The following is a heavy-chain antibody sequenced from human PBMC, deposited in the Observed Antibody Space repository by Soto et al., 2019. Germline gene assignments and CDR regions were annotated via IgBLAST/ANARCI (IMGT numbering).Heavy chain of an antibody. CDR2: ITPTFPKA. Sequence: QLVQSGAEVKKPGSSVRVSCRASGGTFSTHDINLVRQAPGQGLEWIGSITPTFPKANYAQKFQARVTITADRSTSIAYMEMSSLSSEDSALYYCSMEFSVRGVSVDYWVQGSLVTVSS. J-gene: IGHJ4*02. D-gene: IGHD3-10*02. CDR1: GGTFSTHD. V-gene: IGHV1-69*06. CDR3: SMEFSVRGVSVDY.